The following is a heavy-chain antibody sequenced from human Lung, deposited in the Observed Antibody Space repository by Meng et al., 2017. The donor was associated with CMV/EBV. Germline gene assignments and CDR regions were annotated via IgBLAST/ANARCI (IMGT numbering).Heavy chain of an antibody. CDR3: ARDRGGNYYFDY. Sequence: PXEGSGFSFSDYYMIWIRPAPGKGLEWLAYISSSGNSIYYTDSVEGRFTIARDNARNSLYLKMNSPRVDDTALYYSARDRGGNYYFDYWGQGTLVTVAS. V-gene: IGHV3-11*01. J-gene: IGHJ4*02. D-gene: IGHD4-23*01. CDR2: ISSSGNSI. CDR1: GFSFSDYY.